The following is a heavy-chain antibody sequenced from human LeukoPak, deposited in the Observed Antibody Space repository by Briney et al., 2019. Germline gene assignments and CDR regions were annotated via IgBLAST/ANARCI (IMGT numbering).Heavy chain of an antibody. CDR3: ARGRLLWFGEGGRSYYFDY. V-gene: IGHV4-4*07. J-gene: IGHJ4*02. CDR1: GGSISSYY. CDR2: IYTSGST. Sequence: SETLSLTCTVSGGSISSYYWSWIRQPPGKGLEWIGRIYTSGSTNYNPSLKSRVTMSVDTSKNQFSLKLSSVTAADTAVYYCARGRLLWFGEGGRSYYFDYWGQGTLVTVSS. D-gene: IGHD3-10*01.